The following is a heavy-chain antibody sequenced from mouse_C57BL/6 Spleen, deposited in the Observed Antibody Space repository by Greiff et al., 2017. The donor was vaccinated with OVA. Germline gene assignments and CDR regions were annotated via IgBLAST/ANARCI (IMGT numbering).Heavy chain of an antibody. J-gene: IGHJ2*01. CDR1: GYTFTDYE. Sequence: QVQLQQSGAELVRPGASVTLSCKASGYTFTDYEMHWVKQTPVHGLEWIGAIDPETGGTAYNKKFKGKATLTADKSSSTAYMELRSLTSEDSAVYSCTRAAQATSDYWGQGTTLTVSS. V-gene: IGHV1-15*01. D-gene: IGHD3-2*02. CDR2: IDPETGGT. CDR3: TRAAQATSDY.